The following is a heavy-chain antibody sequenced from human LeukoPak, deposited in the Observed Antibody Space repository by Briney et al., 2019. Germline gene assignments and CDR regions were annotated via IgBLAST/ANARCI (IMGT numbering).Heavy chain of an antibody. CDR1: GFTFSTYA. D-gene: IGHD2-8*01. V-gene: IGHV3-30*04. J-gene: IGHJ4*02. CDR2: ITDDGRHN. Sequence: GGSLRLSCAASGFTFSTYAMNWVRQAPGKGLEWVAVITDDGRHNYYADSVKGRFTISRDNSKSTLYLQMNSLRDDDSAAYFCARVYLERLTAGYFDHWGQGTQVTVSP. CDR3: ARVYLERLTAGYFDH.